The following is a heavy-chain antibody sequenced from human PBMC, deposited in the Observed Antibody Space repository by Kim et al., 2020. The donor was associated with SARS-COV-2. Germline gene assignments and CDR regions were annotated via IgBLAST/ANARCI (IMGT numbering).Heavy chain of an antibody. D-gene: IGHD6-19*01. Sequence: SETLSLTCAVSGGSISSSNWWSWVRQPPGKGLEWIGEIYHSGSTNYNPSLKSRVTISVDKSKNQFSLKLSSVTAADTAVYYCARDLAVAGTYYYGMDVWGQGTTVTVSS. CDR1: GGSISSSNW. J-gene: IGHJ6*02. V-gene: IGHV4-4*02. CDR2: IYHSGST. CDR3: ARDLAVAGTYYYGMDV.